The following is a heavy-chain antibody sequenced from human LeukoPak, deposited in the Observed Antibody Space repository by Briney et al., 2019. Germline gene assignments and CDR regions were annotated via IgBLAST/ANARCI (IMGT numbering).Heavy chain of an antibody. Sequence: SVKVSCKASGYTFTGYYMHWVRQAPGQGLEWMGGIIPIFGTANYAQKFQGRVTITADKSTSTAYMELSSLRSEDTAVYYCARGLRTTDAFDIWGQGTMVTVSS. CDR1: GYTFTGYY. CDR3: ARGLRTTDAFDI. V-gene: IGHV1-69*06. CDR2: IIPIFGTA. D-gene: IGHD1-1*01. J-gene: IGHJ3*02.